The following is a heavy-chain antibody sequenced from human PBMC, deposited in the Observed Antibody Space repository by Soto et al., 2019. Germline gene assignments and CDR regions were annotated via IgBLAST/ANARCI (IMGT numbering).Heavy chain of an antibody. CDR2: ISSVGTTT. V-gene: IGHV3-11*01. Sequence: GGSLRLSCAASGIMFGQYAMSWIRQAPGKGLEWVSYISSVGTTTYYADSVKGRFSISMDNAKNSLYLQMNSLRAEDTAVYFCAKDQEGSGSHWLGYNYYGMDVWGQGTTVTVSS. CDR3: AKDQEGSGSHWLGYNYYGMDV. CDR1: GIMFGQYA. J-gene: IGHJ6*02. D-gene: IGHD3-10*01.